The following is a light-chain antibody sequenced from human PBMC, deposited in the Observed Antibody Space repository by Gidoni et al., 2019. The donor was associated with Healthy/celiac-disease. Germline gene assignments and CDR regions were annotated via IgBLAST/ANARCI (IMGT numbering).Light chain of an antibody. J-gene: IGKJ1*01. CDR2: AAS. V-gene: IGKV1-9*01. Sequence: DIQLTQSPSFLSASVGDRVTITCLASPGISSYLAWYQQKPGKAPKLLIYAASTLQSGVPSRFSGSGSGTEFTLTISSLQPEDFATYYCQQLNSYPRTFGQGTKVEIK. CDR1: PGISSY. CDR3: QQLNSYPRT.